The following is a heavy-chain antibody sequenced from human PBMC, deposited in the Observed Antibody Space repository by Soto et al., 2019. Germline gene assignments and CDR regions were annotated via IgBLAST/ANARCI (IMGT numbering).Heavy chain of an antibody. CDR3: ASVSAGYDSSGYPNVEGNWFDP. CDR2: ISAYNGNT. J-gene: IGHJ5*02. V-gene: IGHV1-18*01. D-gene: IGHD3-22*01. CDR1: GYTFTSYG. Sequence: GASVKVSCKASGYTFTSYGISWVRQAPGQGLEWMGWISAYNGNTNYAQKLQGRVNMTTDKSTSTAYMEMRSLRSEDTAVYYCASVSAGYDSSGYPNVEGNWFDPWGQGTLVTVSS.